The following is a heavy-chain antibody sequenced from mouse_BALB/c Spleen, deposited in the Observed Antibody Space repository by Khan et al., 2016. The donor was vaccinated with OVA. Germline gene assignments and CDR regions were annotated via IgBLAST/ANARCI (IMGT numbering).Heavy chain of an antibody. CDR3: ARRGDVYSWFSY. D-gene: IGHD2-3*01. J-gene: IGHJ3*01. V-gene: IGHV5-12*02. CDR2: ISNGGGST. Sequence: EVELVESGGGLVQPGGSLKLSCATAGFTFSDYHMCWVRQTPEKRLEWVAYISNGGGSTYYPDTVKGRFTISRDNAKNNLYLQMSRLKSEDTAIYYCARRGDVYSWFSYVGPGTLVTVSA. CDR1: GFTFSDYH.